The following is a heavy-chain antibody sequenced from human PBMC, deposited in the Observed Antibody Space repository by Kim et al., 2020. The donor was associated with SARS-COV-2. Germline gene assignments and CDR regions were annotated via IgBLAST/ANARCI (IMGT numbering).Heavy chain of an antibody. CDR1: GFTFSDYY. Sequence: GGSLRLSCAASGFTFSDYYMSWIRQAPGKGLEWVSYISSSSSYTNYADSVKGRFTISRDNAKNSLYLQMNSLRAEDTAVYYCARLLITYDAFDIWGQGTMVTVSS. CDR3: ARLLITYDAFDI. V-gene: IGHV3-11*03. D-gene: IGHD3-22*01. J-gene: IGHJ3*02. CDR2: ISSSSSYT.